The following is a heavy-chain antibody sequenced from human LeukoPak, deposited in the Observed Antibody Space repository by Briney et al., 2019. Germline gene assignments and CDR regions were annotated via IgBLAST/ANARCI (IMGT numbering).Heavy chain of an antibody. J-gene: IGHJ4*02. D-gene: IGHD3-16*02. CDR3: ASPIMITFGGDIAFDY. V-gene: IGHV1-18*01. CDR2: ISAYNGNT. CDR1: GYTFTSYG. Sequence: ASVKVSCKASGYTFTSYGISWVRQAPGQGLEWMGWISAYNGNTNYAQKLQGRVTMTTDTSTSTAYMELRSLRSDDTAVYYCASPIMITFGGDIAFDYWGQGTLVTVSS.